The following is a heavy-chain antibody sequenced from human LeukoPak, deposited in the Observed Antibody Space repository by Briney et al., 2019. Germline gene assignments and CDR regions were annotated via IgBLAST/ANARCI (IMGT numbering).Heavy chain of an antibody. CDR1: GFTFANYA. CDR3: AKSLYDSSGYYSLGDY. Sequence: GGSLRLSCAASGFTFANYAMSWVRQAPGKGLEWVSSFSISSGYAYYADSVKGRFTISRDNSKNTFYLQMNSLRAEDTALYYCAKSLYDSSGYYSLGDYWGQGTLVTVSS. D-gene: IGHD3-22*01. J-gene: IGHJ4*02. CDR2: FSISSGYA. V-gene: IGHV3-23*01.